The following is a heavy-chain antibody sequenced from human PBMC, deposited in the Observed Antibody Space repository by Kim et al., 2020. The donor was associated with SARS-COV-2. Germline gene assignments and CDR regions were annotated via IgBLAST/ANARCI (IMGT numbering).Heavy chain of an antibody. J-gene: IGHJ2*01. D-gene: IGHD6-13*01. V-gene: IGHV5-51*01. CDR3: ARAYSRADWYFDL. CDR1: GYSFTSYW. Sequence: GESLKISCKGSGYSFTSYWIGWVRQIPGKGLEWMGIIYPGDSDTRYSPSFQGQVTISADKSISTAYLQWSSLKASDTAMYYCARAYSRADWYFDLWGRGTLVTVSS. CDR2: IYPGDSDT.